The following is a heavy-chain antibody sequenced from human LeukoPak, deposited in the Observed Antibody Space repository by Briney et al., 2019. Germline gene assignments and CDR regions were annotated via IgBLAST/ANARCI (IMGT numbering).Heavy chain of an antibody. D-gene: IGHD3-16*01. Sequence: KPSETLSLTCTVSGGSISSSSYYWGWIRQPPGKGLEWIGSIYYSGSTYYNPSLKSRVTISVDTSKNQFSLKLSSVTAADTAVYYCARMATLAGFDYWGQGTLVTVSS. V-gene: IGHV4-39*01. J-gene: IGHJ4*02. CDR3: ARMATLAGFDY. CDR1: GGSISSSSYY. CDR2: IYYSGST.